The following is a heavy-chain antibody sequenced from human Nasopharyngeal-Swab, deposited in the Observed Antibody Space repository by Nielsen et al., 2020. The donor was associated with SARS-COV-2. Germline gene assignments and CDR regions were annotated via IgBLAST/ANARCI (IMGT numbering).Heavy chain of an antibody. V-gene: IGHV1-24*01. J-gene: IGHJ4*02. CDR3: ATVTGSYTGFDY. Sequence: SVKVSCKVSGYTLTELSMHWVRQAPGKGLEWMGGFDPEDGETIYAQKFQGRVTMTEDTSTDTAYMELSSLRSEDTAVYYCATVTGSYTGFDYWGQGTLVTVSS. CDR2: FDPEDGET. D-gene: IGHD1-26*01. CDR1: GYTLTELS.